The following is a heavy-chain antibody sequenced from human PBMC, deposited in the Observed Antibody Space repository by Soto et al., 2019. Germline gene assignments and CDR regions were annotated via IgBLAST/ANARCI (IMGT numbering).Heavy chain of an antibody. Sequence: GGSLRLSCAASVFPFSSYSMNWVRQAMGKGLEWVSSMSSSRSYIYYADSLKGRFTISRDNAKNSLYLQMNSLSAEYTAVYYCSRARRRVPYFDYWGQGSLVTVSS. J-gene: IGHJ4*02. CDR2: MSSSRSYI. CDR1: VFPFSSYS. CDR3: SRARRRVPYFDY. D-gene: IGHD6-19*01. V-gene: IGHV3-21*01.